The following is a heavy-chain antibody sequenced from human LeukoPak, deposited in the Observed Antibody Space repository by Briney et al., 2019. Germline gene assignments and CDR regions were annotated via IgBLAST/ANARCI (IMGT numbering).Heavy chain of an antibody. Sequence: GGSLRLSCAASGFTFSSYWMSWVRQAPGKGLEWVANIKQDGSEKYYVDSVKGRFTISRDNSKNTLYLQMNSLRAEDTAVYYCARDNPNMGPLDWGQGTLVTVSS. CDR1: GFTFSSYW. V-gene: IGHV3-7*03. CDR3: ARDNPNMGPLD. D-gene: IGHD2/OR15-2a*01. J-gene: IGHJ4*02. CDR2: IKQDGSEK.